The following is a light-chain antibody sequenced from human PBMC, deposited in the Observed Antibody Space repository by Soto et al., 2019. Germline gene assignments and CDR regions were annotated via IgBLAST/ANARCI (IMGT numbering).Light chain of an antibody. V-gene: IGLV2-8*01. J-gene: IGLJ1*01. CDR2: DVG. Sequence: QSALTQPPSASGSPGRSVTISCTGTSSDVGGYDYVSWFQQHPGKAPKLIIYDVGARPSGISDRFSGSKSGNTASLTISGLQAEDEADYYCSSYTAFTTYVFGSGTKLTVL. CDR1: SSDVGGYDY. CDR3: SSYTAFTTYV.